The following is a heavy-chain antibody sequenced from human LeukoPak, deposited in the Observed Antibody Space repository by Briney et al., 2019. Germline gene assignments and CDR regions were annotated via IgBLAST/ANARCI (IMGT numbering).Heavy chain of an antibody. J-gene: IGHJ4*02. Sequence: ASVKVSCKASGYTFTGYYMHWVRQAPGQGLEWMGWISAYNGNTNYAQKLQGRVTMTTDTSTSTAYMELRSLRSDDTAVYYCARLMGIGDIVVVPAAEGVFDYWGQGTLVTVSS. CDR2: ISAYNGNT. D-gene: IGHD2-2*01. V-gene: IGHV1-18*04. CDR3: ARLMGIGDIVVVPAAEGVFDY. CDR1: GYTFTGYY.